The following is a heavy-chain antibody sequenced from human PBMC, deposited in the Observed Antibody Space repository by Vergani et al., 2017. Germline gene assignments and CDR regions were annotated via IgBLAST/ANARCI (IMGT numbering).Heavy chain of an antibody. V-gene: IGHV3-33*01. CDR1: GFTFSSYG. D-gene: IGHD4-23*01. Sequence: QVQLVESGGGVVQPGRSLRLSCAASGFTFSSYGMHWVRQAPGKGLEWVAVIWYDGSNKYYADSVKGRFTISRDNSKNTLYLQMNSLRAEDTAVYYCARLYGGNSRIDYWGQGTLVTVSS. J-gene: IGHJ4*02. CDR2: IWYDGSNK. CDR3: ARLYGGNSRIDY.